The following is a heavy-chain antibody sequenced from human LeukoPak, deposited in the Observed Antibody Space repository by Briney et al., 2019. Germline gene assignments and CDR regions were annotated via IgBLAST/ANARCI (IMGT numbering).Heavy chain of an antibody. CDR1: GFTFSSYA. CDR3: ARTPRGDYVDY. Sequence: GGSLRLSCAASGFTFSSYAMSWVRQTPGKGLEWVSVLYSGNNTYYADSVKGRFTISRDNSKNTLYLQMNSLRAEDTAVYYCARTPRGDYVDYWGQGTLVTVSS. V-gene: IGHV3-66*01. CDR2: LYSGNNT. D-gene: IGHD3-10*01. J-gene: IGHJ4*02.